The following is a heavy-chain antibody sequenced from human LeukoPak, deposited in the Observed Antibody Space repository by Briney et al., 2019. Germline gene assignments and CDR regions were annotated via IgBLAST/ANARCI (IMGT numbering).Heavy chain of an antibody. D-gene: IGHD6-13*01. J-gene: IGHJ4*02. CDR2: IYHSGST. CDR1: GYSISSGYY. V-gene: IGHV4-38-2*01. Sequence: PSETLSLTCAVSGYSISSGYYWGWIRQPPGKGLEWIGSIYHSGSTYYNPSLKSRVTIPVDTSKNQFSLKLSSVTAADTAVYYCARVYSSSCLDYWGQGTLVTVSS. CDR3: ARVYSSSCLDY.